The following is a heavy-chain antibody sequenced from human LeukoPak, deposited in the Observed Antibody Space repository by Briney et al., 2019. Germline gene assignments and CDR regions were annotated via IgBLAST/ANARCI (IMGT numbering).Heavy chain of an antibody. Sequence: SETLSLTCTVSGGSISSSSYYWGWIRQPPGKGLEWIGSIYYSGSTYYNPSLKSRVTISVDTSKNQFSLKLSSVTAADTAVYYCANLIAAAARGWGQGTLVTVSS. CDR3: ANLIAAAARG. CDR1: GGSISSSSYY. D-gene: IGHD6-13*01. J-gene: IGHJ4*02. CDR2: IYYSGST. V-gene: IGHV4-39*07.